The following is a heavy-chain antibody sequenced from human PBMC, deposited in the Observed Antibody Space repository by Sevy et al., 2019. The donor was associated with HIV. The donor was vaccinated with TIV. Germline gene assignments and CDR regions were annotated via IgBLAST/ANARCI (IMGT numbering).Heavy chain of an antibody. CDR2: ISFDGSVK. Sequence: GGSLRLSCEASGFTFSDHGMNWVRQAPGKGLEWVALISFDGSVKYYADPVKGRFTISRENSKNTMYLQTTGLRVEDTDVYYCAREYSEGDYGIDVWGQGTTVTVSS. J-gene: IGHJ6*02. CDR1: GFTFSDHG. CDR3: AREYSEGDYGIDV. D-gene: IGHD2-15*01. V-gene: IGHV3-30*03.